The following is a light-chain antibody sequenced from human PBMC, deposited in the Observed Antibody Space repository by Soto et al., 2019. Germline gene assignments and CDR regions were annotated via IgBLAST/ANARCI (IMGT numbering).Light chain of an antibody. CDR3: QQYHIYSGT. CDR1: QTIDSW. CDR2: KAS. Sequence: DIQIAQSPSTLSASVSERFTITCRASQTIDSWLAWYQQRPGKPPNLLIYKASTLASGVPSRFSGSGSGTEFTLTINSLQPDDFATYYCQQYHIYSGTFGQGTKVDNK. V-gene: IGKV1-5*03. J-gene: IGKJ1*01.